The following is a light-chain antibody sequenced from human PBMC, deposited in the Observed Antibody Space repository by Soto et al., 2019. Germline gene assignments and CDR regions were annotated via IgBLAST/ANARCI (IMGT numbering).Light chain of an antibody. Sequence: ELVLTQSPGTLSLSPGERATLSCRASQSVSSSYLAWYQQKPGQAPRLLIYGASSSATGIPDRFSGSGSGTDFTLTISRLEPEDFAVYYCQQYGSSPPTWTFGQGTKVEIK. CDR3: QQYGSSPPTWT. CDR1: QSVSSSY. CDR2: GAS. J-gene: IGKJ1*01. V-gene: IGKV3-20*01.